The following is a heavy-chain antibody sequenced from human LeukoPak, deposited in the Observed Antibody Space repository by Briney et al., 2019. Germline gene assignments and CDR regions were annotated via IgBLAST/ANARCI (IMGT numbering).Heavy chain of an antibody. CDR1: GFTFGVYA. Sequence: AGRSLRLSCTASGFTFGVYAMSWFRQAPGKGLEWVGFIRSKAYGGTTEYAASVKGRFTISRDDSKSIAYLQMNSLKTEDTAVYYCGDSSGISGVAFDIWGQGTMVTVSS. D-gene: IGHD3-22*01. V-gene: IGHV3-49*03. J-gene: IGHJ3*02. CDR2: IRSKAYGGTT. CDR3: GDSSGISGVAFDI.